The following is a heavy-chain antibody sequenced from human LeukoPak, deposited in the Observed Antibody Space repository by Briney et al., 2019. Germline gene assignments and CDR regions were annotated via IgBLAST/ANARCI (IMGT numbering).Heavy chain of an antibody. CDR1: GGSISSGGYY. J-gene: IGHJ4*02. D-gene: IGHD3-10*01. CDR2: IYYSGST. V-gene: IGHV4-31*03. Sequence: SETLSLTCTVSGGSISSGGYYWSWIRQHPGKGLEWIGYIYYSGSTYYNPSLKSRVTISVDTSKNQFSLKLSSVTAADTAVYYRARASPSLLWFGEFHPFDYWGQGTLVTVSS. CDR3: ARASPSLLWFGEFHPFDY.